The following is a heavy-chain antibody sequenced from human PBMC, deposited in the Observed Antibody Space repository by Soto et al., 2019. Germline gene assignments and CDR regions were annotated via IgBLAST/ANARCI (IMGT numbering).Heavy chain of an antibody. CDR2: ISGGGGST. CDR1: GFTFSSYA. CDR3: AKVSLFSVSAPYYSDF. Sequence: EVQLLESGGGLVQPGGSLRLSCAASGFTFSSYAMSWVRQAPGKWLEWVSAISGGGGSTYYADSEKGRFTISRDNSKTTLDLQMNSLRADDTAVYYCAKVSLFSVSAPYYSDFWGQGTLVTVSS. D-gene: IGHD2-8*01. J-gene: IGHJ4*02. V-gene: IGHV3-23*01.